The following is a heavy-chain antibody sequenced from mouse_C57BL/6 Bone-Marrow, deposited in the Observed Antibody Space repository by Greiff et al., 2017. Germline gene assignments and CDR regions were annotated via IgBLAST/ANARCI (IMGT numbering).Heavy chain of an antibody. J-gene: IGHJ4*01. CDR2: INPNNGGT. CDR1: GYTFTDYY. D-gene: IGHD2-3*01. V-gene: IGHV1-26*01. Sequence: EVQLQQSGPELVKPGASVKISCKASGYTFTDYYMNWVKQSHGKSLEWIGDINPNNGGTSYNQKFKGKATLTVDKSSSTAYMELRSLTSEDSAVYYCARGGMIYYAMDYWGQGTSVTVSS. CDR3: ARGGMIYYAMDY.